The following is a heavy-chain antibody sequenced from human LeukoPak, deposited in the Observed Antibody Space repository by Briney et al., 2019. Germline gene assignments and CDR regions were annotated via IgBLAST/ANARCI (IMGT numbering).Heavy chain of an antibody. D-gene: IGHD2-2*01. Sequence: PSETLSLTCTVSGDSISSANYYWGWVRQPPGKGLEWIGSIYFSGSTYYNPSLKSRDTISVETSKVQFSLKLSSVTAAGTAVYYCARDSCSSTSCRKKFDNWGQGTLVTVSS. V-gene: IGHV4-39*07. J-gene: IGHJ4*02. CDR3: ARDSCSSTSCRKKFDN. CDR1: GDSISSANYY. CDR2: IYFSGST.